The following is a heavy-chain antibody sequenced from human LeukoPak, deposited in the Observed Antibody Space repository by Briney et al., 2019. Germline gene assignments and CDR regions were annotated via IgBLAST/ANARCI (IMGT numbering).Heavy chain of an antibody. CDR3: ASENSGSYRVVFY. CDR1: GGSFSGYY. J-gene: IGHJ4*02. CDR2: INHSGST. V-gene: IGHV4-34*01. Sequence: SETLSLTCAVYGGSFSGYYWSWIRQPPGKGLEWIGEINHSGSTNYNPSLKSRVTISVDTSKNQFSLKLSSVTAADTAVYYCASENSGSYRVVFYWGQGTLVTVSS. D-gene: IGHD1-26*01.